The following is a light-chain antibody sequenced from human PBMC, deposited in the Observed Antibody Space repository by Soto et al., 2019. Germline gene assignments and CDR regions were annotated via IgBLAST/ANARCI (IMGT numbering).Light chain of an antibody. CDR2: DAS. CDR1: QNINNY. CDR3: QQYEPSPT. J-gene: IGKJ5*01. V-gene: IGKV1-33*01. Sequence: PMTKSPSSLSASVGDVATITCQASQNINNYLNWYQQKPGRAPKLLIYDASNLEAAVPSRFRGSGSGTDFTFTISRLQPEDLATYYCQQYEPSPTFGQGTRLEIK.